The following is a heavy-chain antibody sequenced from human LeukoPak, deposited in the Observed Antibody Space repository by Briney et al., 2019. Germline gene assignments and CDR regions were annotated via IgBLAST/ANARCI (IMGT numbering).Heavy chain of an antibody. V-gene: IGHV3-30-3*01. J-gene: IGHJ4*02. D-gene: IGHD3-22*01. CDR2: ISYDGSNK. CDR1: GFTFSSYA. CDR3: ARDSSGYEPKPFDY. Sequence: GGSLRLSCAASGFTFSSYAMHWVRQAPGKGLEWVAVISYDGSNKYYADSVKGRFTISRDNAKNSLYLQMNSLRAEDTAVYYCARDSSGYEPKPFDYWGQGTLVTVSS.